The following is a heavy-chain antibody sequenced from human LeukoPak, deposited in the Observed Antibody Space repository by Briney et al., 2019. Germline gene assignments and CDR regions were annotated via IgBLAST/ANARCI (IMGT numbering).Heavy chain of an antibody. V-gene: IGHV3-64*01. CDR1: GFTFSSYD. Sequence: GGSLSLPCGASGFTFSSYDMHWVRQSRGKGLEYVSAISSNGGSTYYANSVKGRFTISRDNSKNTLYLQMGSLRAEDMAVYYCARERSGPRAFDIWGQGTMVTVSS. J-gene: IGHJ3*02. CDR2: ISSNGGST. D-gene: IGHD3-3*01. CDR3: ARERSGPRAFDI.